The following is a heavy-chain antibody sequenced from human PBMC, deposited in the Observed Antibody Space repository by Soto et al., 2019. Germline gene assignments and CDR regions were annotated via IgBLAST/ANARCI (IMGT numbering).Heavy chain of an antibody. V-gene: IGHV3-23*01. CDR3: ANDNGYCTNGVCVTGFDY. CDR2: ISGSGGST. J-gene: IGHJ4*02. D-gene: IGHD2-8*01. CDR1: EVKIVDFA. Sequence: RLSRRAAEVKIVDFAVSRVRQETGEGLEWVSAISGSGGSTYYADSVKGRFTISRDNSKNTLYLQMNSLRAEDTAVYYCANDNGYCTNGVCVTGFDYWGQGTLVTVSS.